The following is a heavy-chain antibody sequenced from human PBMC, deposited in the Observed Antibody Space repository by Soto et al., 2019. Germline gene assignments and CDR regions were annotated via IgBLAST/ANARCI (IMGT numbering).Heavy chain of an antibody. CDR2: INAGNGNT. J-gene: IGHJ5*02. CDR1: GYTFTSHA. CDR3: ASDGIAAAGTSWFDP. Sequence: QVQLVQSGAEEKKPGASVKVSCKASGYTFTSHAMHWVRQAPGQRLEWMGWINAGNGNTKYSQKFQGRVTITTDTSASTAYMERSSLRSEDTAVYYCASDGIAAAGTSWFDPWGQVTLVTVS. V-gene: IGHV1-3*05. D-gene: IGHD6-13*01.